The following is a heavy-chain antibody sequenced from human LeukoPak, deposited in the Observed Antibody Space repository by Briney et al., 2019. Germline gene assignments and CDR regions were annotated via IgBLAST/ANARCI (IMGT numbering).Heavy chain of an antibody. J-gene: IGHJ4*02. D-gene: IGHD3-22*01. Sequence: PGGSLRLSCAGSRIAFRGYAMSWIRQAPGKGLEWVSKISSSSSYKNYADSVKGRFTISRDNAKNSLYLQMNSLRAEDTAVYYCARNYYDSSGYWTPDYWGQGTLVTVSS. CDR2: ISSSSSYK. V-gene: IGHV3-11*06. CDR3: ARNYYDSSGYWTPDY. CDR1: RIAFRGYA.